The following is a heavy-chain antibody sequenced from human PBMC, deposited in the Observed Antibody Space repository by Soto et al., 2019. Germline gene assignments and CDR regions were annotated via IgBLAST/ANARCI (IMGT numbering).Heavy chain of an antibody. D-gene: IGHD3-3*01. CDR1: GGSFGNSA. CDR3: ATGVIWIGYFTVDS. V-gene: IGHV1-69*01. CDR2: FIPVYRTL. J-gene: IGHJ4*02. Sequence: QVQLVQSGAEVKKPGSSVTVSCKASGGSFGNSAINWVRQTPGQGLEWLGGFIPVYRTLNYAQKFQGRVTITADESTGTAYMTLSSLASDDTAVYYCATGVIWIGYFTVDSWGQGTRVTVSS.